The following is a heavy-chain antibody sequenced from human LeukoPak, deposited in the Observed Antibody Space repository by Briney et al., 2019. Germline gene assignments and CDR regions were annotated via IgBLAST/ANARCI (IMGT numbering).Heavy chain of an antibody. Sequence: SETLSLTCAVYGGSFSGYYWSWIRQPPGKGLEWIGGINHSGSTNYNPSLKSRVTISVDTSKNQFSLKLSSVTAADTAVYYCARKRYYYDSSGYRVGYYYYGMDVWGQGTTITVSS. J-gene: IGHJ6*02. CDR3: ARKRYYYDSSGYRVGYYYYGMDV. CDR2: INHSGST. D-gene: IGHD3-22*01. CDR1: GGSFSGYY. V-gene: IGHV4-34*01.